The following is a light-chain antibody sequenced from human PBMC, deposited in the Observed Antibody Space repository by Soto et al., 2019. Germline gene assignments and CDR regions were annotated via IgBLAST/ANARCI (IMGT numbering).Light chain of an antibody. CDR3: SSNAGGNNLV. J-gene: IGLJ2*01. CDR2: EVS. CDR1: SSDVGGYNY. V-gene: IGLV2-8*01. Sequence: QSALTQPPSASGSPGQSVTISCTGTSSDVGGYNYVSWYQQHPGNAPKLMIYEVSKRPSGVPDRFSGSKSGNTASLTGAGLQVEDEADYYRSSNAGGNNLVFGRGTKLTVL.